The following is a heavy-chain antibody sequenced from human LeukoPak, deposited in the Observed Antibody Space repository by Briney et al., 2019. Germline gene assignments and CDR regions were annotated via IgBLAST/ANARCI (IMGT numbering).Heavy chain of an antibody. J-gene: IGHJ4*02. D-gene: IGHD6-19*01. V-gene: IGHV1-18*01. CDR2: ISAYNGNT. CDR3: ARLAGIAVAGPPLTGDY. CDR1: GYTFTSYG. Sequence: ASVKVSCKASGYTFTSYGISWVRQAPGQGLEWMGWISAYNGNTNYAQKFQGRVTITADKSTSTAYMELRSLRSDDTAVYYCARLAGIAVAGPPLTGDYWGQGTLVTVSS.